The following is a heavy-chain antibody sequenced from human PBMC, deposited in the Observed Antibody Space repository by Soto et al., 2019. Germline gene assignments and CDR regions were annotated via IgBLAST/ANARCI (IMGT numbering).Heavy chain of an antibody. D-gene: IGHD3-22*01. V-gene: IGHV3-33*01. CDR2: IWYDGNNK. CDR1: GFTFSTYA. CDR3: ARSRDGYNLFDYLEWYYDSSGYYGASDI. J-gene: IGHJ3*02. Sequence: GGALRLSCAASGFTFSTYAMYWVRQAPGKGLECVSGIWYDGNNKSYADSVKGRFTISRDNAKNTLYLQMNSLRAEDTAVYYCARSRDGYNLFDYLEWYYDSSGYYGASDIWGQGTMVTVSS.